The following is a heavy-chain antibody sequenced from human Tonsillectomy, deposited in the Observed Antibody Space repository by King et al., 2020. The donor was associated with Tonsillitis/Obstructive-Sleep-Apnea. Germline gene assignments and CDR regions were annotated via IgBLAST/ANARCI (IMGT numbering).Heavy chain of an antibody. V-gene: IGHV1-69*01. J-gene: IGHJ4*02. CDR1: GGTFGNFA. CDR3: ASGWERCDGSTCPDY. Sequence: QLVQSGAEVRRPGTSVKVSCKGSGGTFGNFAISWVRQAPGQGLEWMGAIIPVFGTTYYAQVFQGRVTLSADESTTTAHMELRGLRSDDTAVYFCASGWERCDGSTCPDYWGQGTLVTVSS. D-gene: IGHD1-26*01. CDR2: IIPVFGTT.